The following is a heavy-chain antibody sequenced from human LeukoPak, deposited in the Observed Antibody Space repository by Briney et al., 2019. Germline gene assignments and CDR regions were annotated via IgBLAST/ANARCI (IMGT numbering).Heavy chain of an antibody. CDR1: GGTFSSYA. D-gene: IGHD2-2*01. CDR3: AAEVSLGYRCSSTSCRGDYYYGMDV. Sequence: ASVKVSCKASGGTFSSYAISWVRQAPGQGLEWMGGIIPIFGTANYAQKFQGRVTITADESTSTAYMELSSLRSEDTAVYYCAAEVSLGYRCSSTSCRGDYYYGMDVWGQGTTVTVSS. CDR2: IIPIFGTA. V-gene: IGHV1-69*13. J-gene: IGHJ6*02.